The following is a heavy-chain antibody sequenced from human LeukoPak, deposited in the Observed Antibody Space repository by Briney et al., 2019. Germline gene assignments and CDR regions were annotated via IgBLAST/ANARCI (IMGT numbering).Heavy chain of an antibody. CDR2: INPNSGGT. J-gene: IGHJ5*02. CDR3: ARGIVVVPAGGWFDP. Sequence: ASVKVSCKASGYTFTGYYMHWVRQAPEQGLEWMGWINPNSGGTNYAQKFQGRVTMTRDTSISTAYMELSRLRSDDTAVYYCARGIVVVPAGGWFDPWGQGTLVTVSS. D-gene: IGHD2-2*01. CDR1: GYTFTGYY. V-gene: IGHV1-2*02.